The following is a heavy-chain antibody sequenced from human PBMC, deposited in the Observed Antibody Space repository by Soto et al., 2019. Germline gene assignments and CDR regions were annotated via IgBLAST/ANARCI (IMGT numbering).Heavy chain of an antibody. CDR1: GFTFSSYA. CDR2: ISGSGYNT. CDR3: VKGDPDNHYYSGMDV. J-gene: IGHJ6*02. V-gene: IGHV3-23*01. D-gene: IGHD3-9*01. Sequence: PGGSLRLSCAASGFTFSSYAMTWVRQAPGRGLEWVSGISGSGYNTYYAGSVRGRFSSSRDNSKNTLYLQMNSLRAEDTAVYYCVKGDPDNHYYSGMDVWGQGTTVTV.